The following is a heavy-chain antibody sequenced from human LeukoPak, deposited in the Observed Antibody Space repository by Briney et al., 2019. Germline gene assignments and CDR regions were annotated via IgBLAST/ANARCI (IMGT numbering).Heavy chain of an antibody. CDR3: ARGRRRVAFGVVIIGFYFDY. Sequence: SETLSLTCAVYGGSFSGYYWSWIRQPPGKGLEWIGEINHSGSTNYNPSLKSRVTISVDTSKNQFSLKLSSVTAADTAVYYCARGRRRVAFGVVIIGFYFDYWGQGTPVTVSS. J-gene: IGHJ4*02. D-gene: IGHD3-3*01. V-gene: IGHV4-34*01. CDR2: INHSGST. CDR1: GGSFSGYY.